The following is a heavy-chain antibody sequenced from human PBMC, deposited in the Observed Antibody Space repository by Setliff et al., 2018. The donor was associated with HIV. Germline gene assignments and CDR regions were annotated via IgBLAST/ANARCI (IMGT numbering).Heavy chain of an antibody. Sequence: ASVKVSCKTSGYTFTNYYVHWVRQAPGQGLEWMGVITPNGGSADYAQKFQGRVTMTSDTSTSTVYMELRNLRSDDTAVYFCTRSSSDWIQVRFDPWGQGTLVTVS. J-gene: IGHJ5*02. CDR3: TRSSSDWIQVRFDP. CDR1: GYTFTNYY. V-gene: IGHV1-46*01. CDR2: ITPNGGSA. D-gene: IGHD6-19*01.